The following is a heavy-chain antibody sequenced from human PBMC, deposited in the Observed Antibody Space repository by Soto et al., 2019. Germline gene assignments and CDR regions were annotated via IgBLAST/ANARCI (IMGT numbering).Heavy chain of an antibody. CDR3: ATIVGANDY. Sequence: QVHLQESGPRLLKSSESLSLTCTVSGGSIYTYSWTWLRQPAGKGLEWIGHIYSSGSANYNPSLKSRVSMSGDTAKNPFSLKLNSVTAADTAVYYCATIVGANDYWGQGALVTVSS. CDR1: GGSIYTYS. D-gene: IGHD1-26*01. CDR2: IYSSGSA. V-gene: IGHV4-4*07. J-gene: IGHJ4*02.